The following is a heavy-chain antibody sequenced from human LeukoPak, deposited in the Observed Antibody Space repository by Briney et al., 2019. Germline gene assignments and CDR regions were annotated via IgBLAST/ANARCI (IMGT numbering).Heavy chain of an antibody. V-gene: IGHV4-39*01. Sequence: SETLSLTCTVSGGSISSSSYYWVWIRQPPGKGLEWIGNVFFRGSTYYNPSLKSRVTISVDTSRNQFSLKLGSVTAADTAVYYCARHVVAMVRSYNDMDVWGQGTTVTVSS. D-gene: IGHD3-10*01. CDR2: VFFRGST. J-gene: IGHJ6*02. CDR1: GGSISSSSYY. CDR3: ARHVVAMVRSYNDMDV.